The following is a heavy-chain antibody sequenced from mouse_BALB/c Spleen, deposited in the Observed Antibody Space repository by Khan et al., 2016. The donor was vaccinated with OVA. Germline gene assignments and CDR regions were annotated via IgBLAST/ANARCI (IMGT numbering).Heavy chain of an antibody. CDR3: ARLTLRLDY. CDR1: GYTFTDYG. Sequence: QVQLKQSGPELVRPGVSVKISCKGSGYTFTDYGMHWVRQGPAKSLEWIGVITTYSGDTNYNQKFKGKATMTVDKSSSTAYMELARLTSEDSAIYYCARLTLRLDYWGQGTSVTVSS. D-gene: IGHD1-1*01. CDR2: ITTYSGDT. J-gene: IGHJ4*01. V-gene: IGHV1S137*01.